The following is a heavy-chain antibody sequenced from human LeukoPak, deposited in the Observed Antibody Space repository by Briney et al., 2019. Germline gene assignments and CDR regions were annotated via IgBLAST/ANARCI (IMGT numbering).Heavy chain of an antibody. CDR1: SYSISSVYY. J-gene: IGHJ4*02. CDR3: ARGLLRWYNY. D-gene: IGHD4-23*01. V-gene: IGHV4-38-2*02. CDR2: IYHSGST. Sequence: SETLSLTCIVSSYSISSVYYWGWIRQPPGKGLEWIGSIYHSGSTYYNPSLKSRVTISVDTSKNQFSLKLSSVTAADTAVYYCARGLLRWYNYWGQGTLVTVSS.